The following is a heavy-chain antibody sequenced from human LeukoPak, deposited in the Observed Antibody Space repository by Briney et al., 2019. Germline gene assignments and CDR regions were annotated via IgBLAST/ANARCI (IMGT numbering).Heavy chain of an antibody. V-gene: IGHV1-8*03. CDR1: GYTFTSYD. CDR3: ARRRIVVGNFEY. Sequence: ASVKVSCKASGYTFTSYDINWVRQATGQGLEWMGWMNPNKGKSGNAQRFQGRAAIPRNTPIRTAYMDASRLRSEATVVYCCARRRIVVGNFEYWGQGTLVTVSS. D-gene: IGHD2-21*01. J-gene: IGHJ4*02. CDR2: MNPNKGKS.